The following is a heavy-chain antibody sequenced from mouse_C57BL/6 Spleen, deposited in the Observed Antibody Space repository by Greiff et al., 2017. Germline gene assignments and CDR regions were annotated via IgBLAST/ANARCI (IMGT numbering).Heavy chain of an antibody. CDR2: INPSTGGT. V-gene: IGHV1-42*01. J-gene: IGHJ3*01. D-gene: IGHD4-1*01. CDR1: GYSFTGYY. CDR3: ARRSNWAWFAY. Sequence: EVKLQESGPELVKPGASVKISCKASGYSFTGYYMNWVKQSPEKSLEWIGEINPSTGGTTYNQKFKAKATLTVDKSSSTAYMQLKSLTSEDSAVYYCARRSNWAWFAYWGQGTLVTVSA.